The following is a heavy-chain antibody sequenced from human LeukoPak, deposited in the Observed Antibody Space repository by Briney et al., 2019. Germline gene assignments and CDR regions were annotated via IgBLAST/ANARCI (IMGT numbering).Heavy chain of an antibody. CDR2: FDPEDSET. CDR1: GYTLTELS. J-gene: IGHJ6*04. CDR3: ATDLFYCSGGSCYGGYYYYGMDV. Sequence: VKVSCKVSGYTLTELSMHWVRQAPGKGLEWMGGFDPEDSETIYAQKFQGRVTMTEDTSTDTAYMELSSLRSEDTAVYYCATDLFYCSGGSCYGGYYYYGMDVWGKGTTVTVSS. V-gene: IGHV1-24*01. D-gene: IGHD2-15*01.